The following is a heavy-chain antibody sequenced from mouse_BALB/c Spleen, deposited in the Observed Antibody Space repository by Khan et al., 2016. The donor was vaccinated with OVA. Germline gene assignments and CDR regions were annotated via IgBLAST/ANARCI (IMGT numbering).Heavy chain of an antibody. V-gene: IGHV1S137*01. CDR1: GYTFTDFT. Sequence: QIQLVQSGAELVRPGVSVKISCKGSGYTFTDFTMHWVKQSHAKSLEWIGVISTYYGDVTYNQKFKGKATMTVDKSSSTAYMELARLTSEDSAILYWKGGGGGNRVAYWGQGTLVTVSA. CDR3: KGGGGGNRVAY. J-gene: IGHJ3*01. D-gene: IGHD2-14*01. CDR2: ISTYYGDV.